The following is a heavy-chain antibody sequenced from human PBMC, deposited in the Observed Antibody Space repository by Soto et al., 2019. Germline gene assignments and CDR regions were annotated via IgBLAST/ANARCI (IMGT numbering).Heavy chain of an antibody. CDR3: AKDYYGSGSYFHHSGYFDY. CDR2: INPSGGST. Sequence: QVQLVQSGAEVKKPGASVKVSCKAPGYTFTSYYMHWVRQAPGQGLEWMGIINPSGGSTSYAQKFQGRVTMTRDTSTSTVYMELSSLRSEDTAVYYCAKDYYGSGSYFHHSGYFDYWGQGTLVTVSS. J-gene: IGHJ4*02. CDR1: GYTFTSYY. D-gene: IGHD3-10*01. V-gene: IGHV1-46*01.